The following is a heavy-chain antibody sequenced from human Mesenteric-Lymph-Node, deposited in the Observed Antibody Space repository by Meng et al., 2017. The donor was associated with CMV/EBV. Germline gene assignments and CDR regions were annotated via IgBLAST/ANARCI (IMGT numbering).Heavy chain of an antibody. CDR2: INHSGNT. D-gene: IGHD4-23*01. CDR3: ARHQRWLKSEGGFNY. Sequence: VPVRQWGAGLLKPSETLVLTCAVYGGSFSGYYWSWIRQPPGKGLEWIGEINHSGNTNYNPSLKCRVTISVDTSKNQFSLKLSSVTAADTAVYYCARHQRWLKSEGGFNYWGQGTLVTVSS. J-gene: IGHJ4*02. CDR1: GGSFSGYY. V-gene: IGHV4-34*01.